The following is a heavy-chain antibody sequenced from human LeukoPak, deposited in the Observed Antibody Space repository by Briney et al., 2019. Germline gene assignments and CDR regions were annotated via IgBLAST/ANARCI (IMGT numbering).Heavy chain of an antibody. CDR1: GFTFSSYA. CDR3: ASGGAAARPKFDY. V-gene: IGHV3-30*01. D-gene: IGHD6-6*01. CDR2: ISYDGSNK. J-gene: IGHJ4*02. Sequence: GGSLRLSCAASGFTFSSYAMHWVRQAPGKGLEWVAVISYDGSNKYYADSVKGRFTISRDNSKNTLYLQMNSLRAVDTAVYYCASGGAAARPKFDYWGQGTLVTVSS.